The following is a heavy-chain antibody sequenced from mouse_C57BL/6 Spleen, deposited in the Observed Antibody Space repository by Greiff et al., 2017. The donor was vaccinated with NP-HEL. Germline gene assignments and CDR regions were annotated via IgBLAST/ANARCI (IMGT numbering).Heavy chain of an antibody. D-gene: IGHD4-1*01. CDR2: IYPRSGNT. V-gene: IGHV1-81*01. Sequence: QVQLQQSGAELARPGASVKLSCKASGYTFTSYGISWVKQRTGQGLEWIGEIYPRSGNTYYNEKFKGKATLTADKSSSTAYMELRSLTSEDSAVYFCAMDWNRVFADWGKGTLVTVSA. CDR1: GYTFTSYG. CDR3: AMDWNRVFAD. J-gene: IGHJ3*01.